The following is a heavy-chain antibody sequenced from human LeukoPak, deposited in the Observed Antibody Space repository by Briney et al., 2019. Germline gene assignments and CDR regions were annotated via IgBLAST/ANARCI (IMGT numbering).Heavy chain of an antibody. CDR3: ARVVGYCSSTSCYPYWYFDL. D-gene: IGHD2-2*01. J-gene: IGHJ2*01. Sequence: SETLSLTCTVSGGSISSYYWSWIRQPAGKGLEWIGRIYTSGSTNYNPSLKSRVTMSVDTSKNQFSLKLSSVTAADTAVYYCARVVGYCSSTSCYPYWYFDLWGRGTLVTVSS. V-gene: IGHV4-4*07. CDR2: IYTSGST. CDR1: GGSISSYY.